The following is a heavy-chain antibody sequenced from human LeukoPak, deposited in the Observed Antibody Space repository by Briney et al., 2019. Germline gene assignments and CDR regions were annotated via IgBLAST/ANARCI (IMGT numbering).Heavy chain of an antibody. V-gene: IGHV1-18*01. D-gene: IGHD3-22*01. CDR3: ARDLGIYDSSGHEYFQH. Sequence: GASVKVSCKASGYTFTSYGISWVRQAPGQGLEWMGWISAYNGNTNYAQKLQGRVTMTTDTSTSTAYMELRSLRSDDTAVYYCARDLGIYDSSGHEYFQHWGQGTLVTVSS. CDR2: ISAYNGNT. J-gene: IGHJ1*01. CDR1: GYTFTSYG.